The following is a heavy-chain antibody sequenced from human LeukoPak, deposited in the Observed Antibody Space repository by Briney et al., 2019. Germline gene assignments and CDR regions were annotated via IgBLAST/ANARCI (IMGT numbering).Heavy chain of an antibody. CDR1: GFTVSSNY. V-gene: IGHV3-53*01. CDR2: IYSGGNA. J-gene: IGHJ4*02. Sequence: GGSLRLSCAASGFTVSSNYMSWVRQAPGKGLEWVSVIYSGGNAYYADSVKGRFTVSRDNSKNTLYLQMNSLRAEDTAVYYCATSEWELHSDYWGQGTLVTVSS. CDR3: ATSEWELHSDY. D-gene: IGHD1-7*01.